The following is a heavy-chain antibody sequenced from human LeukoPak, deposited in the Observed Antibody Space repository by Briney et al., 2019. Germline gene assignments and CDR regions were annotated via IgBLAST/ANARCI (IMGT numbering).Heavy chain of an antibody. CDR2: INSDGSST. J-gene: IGHJ4*02. Sequence: GGSLRLSYAASGFTLSSYWMHWVRQAPGKGLVWVSRINSDGSSTSYADSVKGRFTISRDNAKNTLYLQMNSLRAEDTAVYYCARGKRGYSYGFDYWGQGTLVTVSS. D-gene: IGHD5-18*01. CDR1: GFTLSSYW. CDR3: ARGKRGYSYGFDY. V-gene: IGHV3-74*01.